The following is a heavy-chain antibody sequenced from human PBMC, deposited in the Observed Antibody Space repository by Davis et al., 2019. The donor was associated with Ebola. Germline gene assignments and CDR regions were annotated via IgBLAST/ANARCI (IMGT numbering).Heavy chain of an antibody. V-gene: IGHV3-11*06. Sequence: GGSLRLSCAASGFTFSDYYMSWIRQAPGKGLEWVSYISSSSSYTNYADSVKGRFTISRDNAKNSLYLQMNSLRAEDTAVYYCARDQYYYDSSGYYSRYFDYWGQGTLVTISS. D-gene: IGHD3-22*01. CDR1: GFTFSDYY. CDR3: ARDQYYYDSSGYYSRYFDY. CDR2: ISSSSSYT. J-gene: IGHJ4*02.